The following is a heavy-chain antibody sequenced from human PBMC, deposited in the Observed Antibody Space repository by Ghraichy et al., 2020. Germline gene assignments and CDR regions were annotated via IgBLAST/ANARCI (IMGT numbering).Heavy chain of an antibody. Sequence: LSLTCAASGFTFTTYWMTWVRQAPGKGLEWVANIKQDGSEKYYVDSVKGRFTISRDNAKDSLYLQMNSLRAEDTAVYYCIRDACTGTTCYWAEYFQHWGQGTLVTVSS. CDR1: GFTFTTYW. J-gene: IGHJ1*01. CDR2: IKQDGSEK. CDR3: IRDACTGTTCYWAEYFQH. V-gene: IGHV3-7*01. D-gene: IGHD2-2*01.